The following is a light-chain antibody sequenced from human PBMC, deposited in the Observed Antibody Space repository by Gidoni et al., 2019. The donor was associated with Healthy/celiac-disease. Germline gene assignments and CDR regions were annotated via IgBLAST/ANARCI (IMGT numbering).Light chain of an antibody. J-gene: IGLJ3*02. CDR2: QDS. Sequence: SYELSQPPSVSVSPGQTASLPCPGEYFGDKYASWYQQKPAQSPVLVIYQDSKRHSGITERFSGANSVNTGTLTSGGTQAMDEADEDGREWDSSTPWVFGGGTKLTVL. V-gene: IGLV3-1*01. CDR3: REWDSSTPWV. CDR1: YFGDKY.